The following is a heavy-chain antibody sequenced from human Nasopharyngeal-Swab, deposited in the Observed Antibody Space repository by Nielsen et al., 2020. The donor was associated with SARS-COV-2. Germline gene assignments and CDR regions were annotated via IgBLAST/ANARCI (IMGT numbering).Heavy chain of an antibody. CDR2: VNQDGSRT. V-gene: IGHV3-74*01. CDR3: VTYSVDTTMFEY. J-gene: IGHJ4*02. CDR1: GVIFSKYW. Sequence: GESLKISCVASGVIFSKYWMHWVRQAPGKGLVWVSRVNQDGSRTDYADSVKGRFTISRDNAKHMVYLQMTSLRADDTAVYYCVTYSVDTTMFEYWGQGTLVTVSS. D-gene: IGHD5-18*01.